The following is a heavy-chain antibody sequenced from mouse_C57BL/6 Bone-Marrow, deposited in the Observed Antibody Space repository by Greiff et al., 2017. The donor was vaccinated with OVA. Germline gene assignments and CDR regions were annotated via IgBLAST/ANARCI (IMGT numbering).Heavy chain of an antibody. V-gene: IGHV1-81*01. J-gene: IGHJ4*01. CDR1: GYTFTSYG. CDR3: ARFSLTTVVAEGYAMDY. CDR2: IYPRSGNT. Sequence: SGAELARPGASVKLSCKASGYTFTSYGISWVKQRTGQGLEWIGEIYPRSGNTYYNEKFKGKATLTADKSSSTAYMELRSLTSEDSAVYFCARFSLTTVVAEGYAMDYWGQGTSVTVSS. D-gene: IGHD1-1*01.